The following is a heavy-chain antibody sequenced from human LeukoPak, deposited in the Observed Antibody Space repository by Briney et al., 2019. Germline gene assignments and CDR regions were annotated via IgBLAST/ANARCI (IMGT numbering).Heavy chain of an antibody. J-gene: IGHJ4*02. V-gene: IGHV1-24*01. CDR3: ATDVKYYYDSSGYTYLV. Sequence: ASVKVSCKVSGYTLTELSMHGVRQAPGKGLEWMGGFDPEDGETIYAQKFQGRVTMTEDTSTDTAYMELSSLRSEDTAVYYCATDVKYYYDSSGYTYLVWGQGTLVTVSS. D-gene: IGHD3-22*01. CDR1: GYTLTELS. CDR2: FDPEDGET.